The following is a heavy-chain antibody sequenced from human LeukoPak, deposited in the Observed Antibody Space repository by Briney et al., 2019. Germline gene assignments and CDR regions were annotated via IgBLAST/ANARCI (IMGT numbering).Heavy chain of an antibody. D-gene: IGHD4-17*01. CDR1: GFTFSSYG. Sequence: GGSLRLSCAASGFTFSSYGMSWVRQAPGKGLEWVSRINSDGSSTSYADSVKGRFTISRDNAKNTLYLQMNSLRAEDTAVYYCARGGATAVTTYGYWGQGTLVTVSS. J-gene: IGHJ4*02. CDR2: INSDGSST. V-gene: IGHV3-74*01. CDR3: ARGGATAVTTYGY.